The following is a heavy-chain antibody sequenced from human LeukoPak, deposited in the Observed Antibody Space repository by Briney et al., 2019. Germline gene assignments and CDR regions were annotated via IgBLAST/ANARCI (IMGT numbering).Heavy chain of an antibody. J-gene: IGHJ5*02. Sequence: SETLSLTRAVYGGSFSVYYWSWIRQPPGKGLEWIGEINHSGSTNYNPSLKSRVTISVDTSKNQFSLKLSTVTAADTAVYYCARGLVVLWFGELLAFDPWGQGTLVIVSS. CDR3: ARGLVVLWFGELLAFDP. V-gene: IGHV4-34*01. D-gene: IGHD3-10*01. CDR1: GGSFSVYY. CDR2: INHSGST.